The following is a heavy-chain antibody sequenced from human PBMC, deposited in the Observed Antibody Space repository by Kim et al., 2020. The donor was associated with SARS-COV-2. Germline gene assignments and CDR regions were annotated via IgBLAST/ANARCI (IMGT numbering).Heavy chain of an antibody. J-gene: IGHJ5*02. CDR2: IIPIFGTA. CDR3: ASRPITMVRGVIFPRWFDP. Sequence: SVKVSCKASGGTFSSYAISWVRQAPGQGLEWMGGIIPIFGTANYAQKFQGRVTITADESTSTAYMELSSLRSEDTAVYYCASRPITMVRGVIFPRWFDPWGQGTLVTVSS. D-gene: IGHD3-10*01. V-gene: IGHV1-69*13. CDR1: GGTFSSYA.